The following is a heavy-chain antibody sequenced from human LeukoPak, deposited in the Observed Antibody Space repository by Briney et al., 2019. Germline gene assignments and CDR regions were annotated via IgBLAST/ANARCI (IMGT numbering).Heavy chain of an antibody. J-gene: IGHJ2*01. D-gene: IGHD4-23*01. CDR1: GFSFDDYA. V-gene: IGHV3-9*03. CDR2: ISWNSASI. CDR3: AKTTVVTPDWYFDL. Sequence: GGSLRLSCAASGFSFDDYAMHWVRQAPGRGLEWVSGISWNSASIGYADSVKGRSTISRDNAKNSLFLQMNSLRAEDMALYYCAKTTVVTPDWYFDLWGRGTLVTVSS.